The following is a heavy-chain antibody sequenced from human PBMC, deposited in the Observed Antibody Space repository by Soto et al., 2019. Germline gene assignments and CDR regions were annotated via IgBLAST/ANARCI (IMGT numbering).Heavy chain of an antibody. V-gene: IGHV3-21*01. J-gene: IGHJ6*02. CDR2: ISSSSSYI. CDR1: GFTFSSYS. Sequence: EVQLVESGGGLVKPGGSLRLSCAASGFTFSSYSMNWVRQAPGKGLGWVSSISSSSSYIYYADSVKGRFTISRDNAKNSLYLQMNSLRAEDTAVYYCGVPYCSGGSCYSDYYYGMDVWGQGTTVTVSS. D-gene: IGHD2-15*01. CDR3: GVPYCSGGSCYSDYYYGMDV.